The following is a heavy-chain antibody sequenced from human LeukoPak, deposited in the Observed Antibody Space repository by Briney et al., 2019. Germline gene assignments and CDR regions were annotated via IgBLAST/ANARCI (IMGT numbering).Heavy chain of an antibody. D-gene: IGHD2-8*01. Sequence: GGSLRLSCAASGFTFSSYGMHWVRQAPGKGLEWVAVISYDGSNKYYADSVKGRFTISRDNSKNTLYLQMNSLRAEDTAVYYCARDRQYAPFDYWGQGTLVTVSS. J-gene: IGHJ4*02. CDR1: GFTFSSYG. CDR3: ARDRQYAPFDY. CDR2: ISYDGSNK. V-gene: IGHV3-30*03.